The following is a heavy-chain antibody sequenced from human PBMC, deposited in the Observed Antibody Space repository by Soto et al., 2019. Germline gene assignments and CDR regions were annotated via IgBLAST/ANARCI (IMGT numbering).Heavy chain of an antibody. Sequence: SETLSLTCTVSGGSISTYYWNWIRQPPGKGLEWIGYIYNRGSTNYNYNPSLQSRVTISLDRFKNQLSLRLSSVTAADTSVYFCARAAKDFLDYWSGTTHYGIDVLGQGTTVTVSS. J-gene: IGHJ6*02. V-gene: IGHV4-59*01. CDR3: ARAAKDFLDYWSGTTHYGIDV. CDR1: GGSISTYY. D-gene: IGHD3-3*01. CDR2: IYNRGSTNY.